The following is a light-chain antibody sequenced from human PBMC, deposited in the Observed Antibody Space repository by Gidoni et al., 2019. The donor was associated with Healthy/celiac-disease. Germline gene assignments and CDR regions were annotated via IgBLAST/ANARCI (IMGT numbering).Light chain of an antibody. V-gene: IGKV3-11*01. CDR2: DPS. J-gene: IGKJ1*01. CDR1: QSVSSY. Sequence: EIVVTHSPATLSLSPGDRATLSCRDSQSVSSYLAWYQQKPGQAPRLLIYDPSNRATGIPARFTGSGSGTDFTLTISSLEPEDFAVYYCQQRSNWWTFGQGTKVEIK. CDR3: QQRSNWWT.